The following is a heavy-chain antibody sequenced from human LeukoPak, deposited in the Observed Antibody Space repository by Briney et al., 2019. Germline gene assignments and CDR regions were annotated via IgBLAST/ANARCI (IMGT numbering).Heavy chain of an antibody. J-gene: IGHJ4*02. V-gene: IGHV3-30*01. CDR2: ISYDGSNK. D-gene: IGHD3-22*01. CDR3: ARERSYDSSGYPDY. CDR1: GFSFSRYW. Sequence: PGGSLRLSCAASGFSFSRYWKSWVRQAPGKGLEWVAVISYDGSNKYYADSVKGRFTISRDNSKNTLYLQMNSLRAEDTAVYYCARERSYDSSGYPDYWGQGTLVTVSS.